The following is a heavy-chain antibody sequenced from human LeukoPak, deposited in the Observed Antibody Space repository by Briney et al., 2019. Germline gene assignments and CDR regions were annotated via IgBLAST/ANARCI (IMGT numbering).Heavy chain of an antibody. Sequence: SETLSLTCTVSGGSISSYYWSWIRQTPGKGLEWIGYIYYNGGTNFNPSLKSRVTMSIDTSKNQFSLKLSSVTAADTAVYYCARVGSGSFDYWGQGTLVTVSS. CDR2: IYYNGGT. CDR3: ARVGSGSFDY. J-gene: IGHJ4*02. V-gene: IGHV4-59*01. CDR1: GGSISSYY. D-gene: IGHD3-10*01.